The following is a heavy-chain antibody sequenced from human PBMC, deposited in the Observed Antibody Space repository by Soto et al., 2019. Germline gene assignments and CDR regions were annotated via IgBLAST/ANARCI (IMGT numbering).Heavy chain of an antibody. J-gene: IGHJ4*02. CDR1: GYTLTELS. Sequence: ASVKVSCKVSGYTLTELSMHWVRQAPGKGLEWMGGFDPEDGETIYAQKFQGRVTMTEDTSTDTAYMELSSLRSEDTAVYYCATVHYYDSSGVFDYWGQGTLVTVSS. CDR3: ATVHYYDSSGVFDY. D-gene: IGHD3-22*01. V-gene: IGHV1-24*01. CDR2: FDPEDGET.